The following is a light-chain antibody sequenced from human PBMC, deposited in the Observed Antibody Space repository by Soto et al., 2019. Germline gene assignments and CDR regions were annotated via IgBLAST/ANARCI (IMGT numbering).Light chain of an antibody. V-gene: IGLV2-14*01. CDR3: ASYTTSSTYV. J-gene: IGLJ1*01. CDR1: CSDVGGYSY. CDR2: DVS. Sequence: QSALTQPASVSGSPGQSIAICCTGTCSDVGGYSYVSWYQQQPGKAPELVISDVSNRPSGVSDRFSGSKTGNTASLTISGLQTDDEADYYCASYTTSSTYVFGTGIKLTVL.